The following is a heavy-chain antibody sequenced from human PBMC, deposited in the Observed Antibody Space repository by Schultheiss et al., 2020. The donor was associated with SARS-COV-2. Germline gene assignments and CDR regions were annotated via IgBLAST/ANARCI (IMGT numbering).Heavy chain of an antibody. D-gene: IGHD3-10*01. V-gene: IGHV3-53*01. J-gene: IGHJ6*02. CDR3: ARDPIPAGHYHYYGMDV. CDR1: GFTVSSNY. Sequence: GVSFLLSCAASGFTVSSNYMSWVRQAPGKGLEWVSVTYSGGSTNYADSVKGRFTISRDNSKNTLYLQMNSLRAEDTAVYYCARDPIPAGHYHYYGMDVWGQGTTVTVSS. CDR2: TYSGGST.